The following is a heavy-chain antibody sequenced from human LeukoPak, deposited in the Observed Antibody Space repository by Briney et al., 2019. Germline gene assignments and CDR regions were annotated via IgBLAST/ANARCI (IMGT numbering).Heavy chain of an antibody. CDR2: IYHSGST. D-gene: IGHD2-8*01. CDR3: ARVVCTNGVCYSNFDS. CDR1: GGSISSGGYS. J-gene: IGHJ4*02. V-gene: IGHV4-30-2*01. Sequence: PSQTLSLTCAVSGGSISSGGYSWSWLRQPPGKGLEWIGYIYHSGSTYYNPSLKSRVTVSVDTSKNQFSLKLMSVTAADTAVYYCARVVCTNGVCYSNFDSWGQGTLVTVSS.